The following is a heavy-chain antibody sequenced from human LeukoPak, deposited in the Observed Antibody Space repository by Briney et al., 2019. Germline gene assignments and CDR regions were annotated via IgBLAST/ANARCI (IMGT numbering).Heavy chain of an antibody. V-gene: IGHV1-24*01. CDR2: FDPEDGET. CDR3: ATAGFFGCSRSCSDY. CDR1: GYTLTELS. D-gene: IGHD2-15*01. Sequence: GASVQVSCKVSGYTLTELSMHWVRQAPGKGLEWMGGFDPEDGETIYAQKFQGRVTMTEDTSTDTAYMELSSLRSEDTAVYYCATAGFFGCSRSCSDYWGQGTLVTVSS. J-gene: IGHJ4*02.